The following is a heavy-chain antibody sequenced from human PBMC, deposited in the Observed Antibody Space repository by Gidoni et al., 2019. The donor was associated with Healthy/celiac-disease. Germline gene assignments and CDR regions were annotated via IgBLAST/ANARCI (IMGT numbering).Heavy chain of an antibody. D-gene: IGHD6-13*01. CDR1: GFTFTSSA. V-gene: IGHV1-58*01. CDR3: AADSPRIAAYYYYGMDV. CDR2: IVVGSGNT. J-gene: IGHJ6*02. Sequence: QMQLVQSGPEVKKPGTSVKVSCKASGFTFTSSAVQWVRQARGQRLEWIGWIVVGSGNTNYAQKFQERVTITRDMSTSTAYMELSSLRSEDTAVYYCAADSPRIAAYYYYGMDVWGQGTTVTVSS.